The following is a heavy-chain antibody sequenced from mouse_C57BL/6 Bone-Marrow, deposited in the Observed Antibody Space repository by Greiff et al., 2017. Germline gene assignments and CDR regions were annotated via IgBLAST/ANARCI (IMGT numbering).Heavy chain of an antibody. Sequence: VHVKQSVAELVRPGASVTLSCTASGFNIKNTYMHWVKQRPEQGLEWIGRIDPANGNTKYAPKFQGKATITADTSSNTAYLQLSSLTSEDTAIYYCARIGGSKGYFDVWGTGTTVTVSS. J-gene: IGHJ1*03. V-gene: IGHV14-3*01. CDR3: ARIGGSKGYFDV. CDR1: GFNIKNTY. D-gene: IGHD1-1*02. CDR2: IDPANGNT.